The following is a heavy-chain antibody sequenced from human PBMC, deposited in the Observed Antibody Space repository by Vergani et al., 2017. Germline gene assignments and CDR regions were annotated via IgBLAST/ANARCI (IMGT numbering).Heavy chain of an antibody. CDR2: VYPGDSDT. J-gene: IGHJ6*02. CDR3: ARHLAGGIAVAGTTPYYYGMDV. CDR1: GYSFTSYW. D-gene: IGHD6-19*01. V-gene: IGHV5-51*01. Sequence: EVQLVQSGAEVKKPGESLTISCKGSGYSFTSYWIGWVRQMPGKGLEWMGIVYPGDSDTRYSPSFQGQVTIAADKSISTAYLQWSSLKASDTAMYYCARHLAGGIAVAGTTPYYYGMDVWGQGTTVTVSS.